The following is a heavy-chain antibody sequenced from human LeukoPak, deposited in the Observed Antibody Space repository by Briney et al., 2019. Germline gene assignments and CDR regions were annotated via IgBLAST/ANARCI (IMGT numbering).Heavy chain of an antibody. CDR1: GFTFSSYA. Sequence: GGSLRLSCAASGFTFSSYAMHWVRQAPGKGLEWVAVISYDGSNKYYADSVKGRFTISRDNAKNSLYLQMNSLRAEDTAVYYCARVSDSLGGSGPWGQGTLVTVSS. D-gene: IGHD3-10*01. CDR3: ARVSDSLGGSGP. J-gene: IGHJ5*02. V-gene: IGHV3-30-3*01. CDR2: ISYDGSNK.